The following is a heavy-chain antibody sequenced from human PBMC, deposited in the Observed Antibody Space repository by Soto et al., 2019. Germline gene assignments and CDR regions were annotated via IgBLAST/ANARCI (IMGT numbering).Heavy chain of an antibody. CDR2: IIPIFGTA. V-gene: IGHV1-69*06. D-gene: IGHD1-7*01. CDR3: ASYRRLELRSGCSGWFDP. J-gene: IGHJ5*02. Sequence: QVQLVQSGAEVKKPGSSVKVSCKASGGTFSSYAISWVRQAPGQGLEWMGGIIPIFGTANYAQKFQGRVTITADKSTSTAYMELSSMRSEDTAVYYCASYRRLELRSGCSGWFDPWGQGTLVTVSS. CDR1: GGTFSSYA.